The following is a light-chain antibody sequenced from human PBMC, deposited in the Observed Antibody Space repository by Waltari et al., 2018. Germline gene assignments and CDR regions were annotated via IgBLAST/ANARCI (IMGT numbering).Light chain of an antibody. Sequence: QSALTQPAPVSGSPGQPNTLSGPGTSSDVGIHNLVSWYQQPPGKGPKLIIHDVTTRPSGVSHRFSGSKSGDTAALSISGLQAEDEADYYCCSYASGSTYVFGSGTKVTVL. V-gene: IGLV2-23*02. J-gene: IGLJ1*01. CDR2: DVT. CDR1: SSDVGIHNL. CDR3: CSYASGSTYV.